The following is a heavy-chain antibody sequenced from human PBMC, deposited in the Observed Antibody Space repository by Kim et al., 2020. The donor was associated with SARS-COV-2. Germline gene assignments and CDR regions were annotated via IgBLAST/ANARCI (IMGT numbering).Heavy chain of an antibody. J-gene: IGHJ3*02. CDR1: GYTLTELS. CDR3: ATVSLRFPNYDAFDI. Sequence: ASVKVSCKVSGYTLTELSMHWVRQAPGKGLEWMGGFDPEDGETIYAQKFQGRVTMTEDTSTDTAYMELSSLRSEDTAVYYCATVSLRFPNYDAFDIWGQGTMVPVSS. V-gene: IGHV1-24*01. D-gene: IGHD3-3*01. CDR2: FDPEDGET.